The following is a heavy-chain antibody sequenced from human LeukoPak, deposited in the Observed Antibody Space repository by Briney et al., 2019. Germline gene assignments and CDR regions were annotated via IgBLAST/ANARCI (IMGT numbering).Heavy chain of an antibody. CDR3: ARAYYDFRSGYSYYMDV. CDR1: GGSISHYY. J-gene: IGHJ6*03. D-gene: IGHD3-3*01. V-gene: IGHV4-59*01. CDR2: IYASGST. Sequence: SETLSLTCTVSGGSISHYYWTWIRQPPGKGLEWIGYIYASGSTTYNPSLKSRVTISVDTSRNQFSLNLSSVTAADTAEYYCARAYYDFRSGYSYYMDVWGKGTTVTVSS.